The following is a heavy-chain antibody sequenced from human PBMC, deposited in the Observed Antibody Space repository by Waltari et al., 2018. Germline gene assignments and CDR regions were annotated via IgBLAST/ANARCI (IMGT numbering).Heavy chain of an antibody. D-gene: IGHD3-3*01. J-gene: IGHJ5*02. CDR3: ARDPRLRFNRNWFDP. Sequence: QVQLVQSGAEVKKPGSSVKVSCKASGGTFSSYAISWVRQAPGQGLEWVGGILPIFGTANYAQKFQGRVTITADESTSTAYMELSSLRSEDTAVYYCARDPRLRFNRNWFDPWGQGTLVTVSS. V-gene: IGHV1-69*01. CDR1: GGTFSSYA. CDR2: ILPIFGTA.